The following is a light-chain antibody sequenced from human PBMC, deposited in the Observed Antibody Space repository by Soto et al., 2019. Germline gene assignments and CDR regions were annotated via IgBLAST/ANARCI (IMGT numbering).Light chain of an antibody. V-gene: IGKV3-15*01. Sequence: EIVMTQSPATLSLSPGERATLSCRASQSVSDNLAWYQQKPGQAPRLLIFDASTRATGVPARFSGSGSGTDFTITIRSLQSEDFAVYYCQQYNYWPPLTFGGGTKVEIK. CDR2: DAS. J-gene: IGKJ4*01. CDR1: QSVSDN. CDR3: QQYNYWPPLT.